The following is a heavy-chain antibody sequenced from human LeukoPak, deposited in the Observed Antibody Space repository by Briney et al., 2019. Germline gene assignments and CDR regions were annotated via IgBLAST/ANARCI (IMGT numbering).Heavy chain of an antibody. CDR2: INHSGST. V-gene: IGHV4-34*01. Sequence: SETLSLTCAVYGGSFSGYYWSWIRQPPGKGLEWIGEINHSGSTNYNPSLKSRVTISVDTSKNHFSLQLSSVTAADTAMYYCARGPLFYYYGSGTYVGLDYWGQGILVTVSS. D-gene: IGHD3-10*01. CDR1: GGSFSGYY. CDR3: ARGPLFYYYGSGTYVGLDY. J-gene: IGHJ4*02.